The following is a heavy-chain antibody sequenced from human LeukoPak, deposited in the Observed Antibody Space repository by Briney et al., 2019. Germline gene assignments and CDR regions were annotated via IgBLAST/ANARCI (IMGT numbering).Heavy chain of an antibody. J-gene: IGHJ4*02. Sequence: GGSLRLSCAASGFTFSSYGMHWVRQAPGKGLEWVAVISYDGSNKYYADSVKGRFTISRDNSKNTLYLQMNSLRAEDTAVYYCAKQEVPSILWFGEFFPGHFDCWGQGTLVTVSS. CDR2: ISYDGSNK. CDR1: GFTFSSYG. CDR3: AKQEVPSILWFGEFFPGHFDC. V-gene: IGHV3-30*18. D-gene: IGHD3-10*01.